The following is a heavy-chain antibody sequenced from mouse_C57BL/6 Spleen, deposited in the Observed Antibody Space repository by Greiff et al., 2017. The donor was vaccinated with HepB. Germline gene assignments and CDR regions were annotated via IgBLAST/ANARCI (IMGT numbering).Heavy chain of an antibody. D-gene: IGHD1-1*01. V-gene: IGHV5-4*01. Sequence: EVHLVESGGGLVKPGGSLKLSCAASGFTFSSYAMSWVRQTPEKRLEWVATISDGGSYTDYPENVKGRFTISRDNAKNNLYLQMSHLKSEDTAMYYCARDRSVVAPTGFAYWGQGTLVTVSA. CDR2: ISDGGSYT. J-gene: IGHJ3*01. CDR3: ARDRSVVAPTGFAY. CDR1: GFTFSSYA.